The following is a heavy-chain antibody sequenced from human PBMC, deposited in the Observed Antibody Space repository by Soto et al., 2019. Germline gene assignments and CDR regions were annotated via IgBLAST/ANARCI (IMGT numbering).Heavy chain of an antibody. CDR1: GASVNTGDHY. CDR3: VGTGTTDDF. J-gene: IGHJ1*01. Sequence: VQLQGSGPGLLEPSQTLSLTCTVSGASVNTGDHYWSFIRQPPGKGLEWLGYIFYSGDTYYNPSLKSRATISLNTSRNQFSLTLTSVTDADTAVYYCVGTGTTDDFWGQGTLVTVSS. CDR2: IFYSGDT. D-gene: IGHD1-7*01. V-gene: IGHV4-30-4*01.